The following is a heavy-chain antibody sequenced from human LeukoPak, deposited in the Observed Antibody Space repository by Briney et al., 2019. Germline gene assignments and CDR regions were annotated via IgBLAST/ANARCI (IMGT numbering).Heavy chain of an antibody. CDR3: ARDLRYCSSTSCYTIDY. D-gene: IGHD2-2*02. J-gene: IGHJ4*02. Sequence: ASVKVSCKASGGTFSSYAINWVRQAPGQGLEWMGWISAYNGNTNYAQKLQGRVTMTTDTSTSTAYIELRSLRSDDTAVYYCARDLRYCSSTSCYTIDYWGQGTLVTVSS. CDR1: GGTFSSYA. CDR2: ISAYNGNT. V-gene: IGHV1-18*01.